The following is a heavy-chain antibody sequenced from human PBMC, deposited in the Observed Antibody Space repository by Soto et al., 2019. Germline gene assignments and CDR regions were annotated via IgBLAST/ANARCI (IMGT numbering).Heavy chain of an antibody. J-gene: IGHJ6*01. V-gene: IGHV4-39*02. CDR1: GVSISSSSYY. CDR3: ARDGYNTYNYYGMDV. Sequence: SETLSLTCTFSGVSISSSSYYCGWIRQPPGKGLEWIGSIYYSGSTYYNPSLKSRVTISVDTSKNQFSLKLSSVTAADTAVYYCARDGYNTYNYYGMDVWGQGTTVTVS. CDR2: IYYSGST. D-gene: IGHD5-12*01.